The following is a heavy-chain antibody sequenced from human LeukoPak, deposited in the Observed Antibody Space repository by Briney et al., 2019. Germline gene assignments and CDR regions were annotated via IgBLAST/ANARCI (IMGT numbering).Heavy chain of an antibody. CDR2: ISGDGNAK. CDR3: ARDYVYAFDY. CDR1: GISFSNYA. V-gene: IGHV3-48*01. D-gene: IGHD2/OR15-2a*01. J-gene: IGHJ4*02. Sequence: GSLRLSCAASGISFSNYAMNWVRQAPGKGLEWVSYISGDGNAKHYTDSVKGRFTISRDNAKNALYLQMSSPRTEDTAVYFCARDYVYAFDYWGQGTLVTVSS.